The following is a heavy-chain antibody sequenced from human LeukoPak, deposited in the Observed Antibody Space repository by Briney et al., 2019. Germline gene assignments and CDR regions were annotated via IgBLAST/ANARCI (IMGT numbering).Heavy chain of an antibody. D-gene: IGHD6-13*01. CDR1: GGSFSGYY. CDR2: INHSGST. Sequence: SETLSLTCAVYGGSFSGYYWSWIRQPPGKGLEWIGEINHSGSTNYNPSLKSRVTISVDTSKNQFSLKLSSVTAADTAVYYCARHAPGIAAAGPTRNWYFDLWGRGTLVTVSS. CDR3: ARHAPGIAAAGPTRNWYFDL. J-gene: IGHJ2*01. V-gene: IGHV4-34*01.